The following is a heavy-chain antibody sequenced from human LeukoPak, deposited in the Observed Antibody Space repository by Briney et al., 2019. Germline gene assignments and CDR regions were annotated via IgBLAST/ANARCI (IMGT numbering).Heavy chain of an antibody. CDR2: MSGVGGNT. D-gene: IGHD5-24*01. J-gene: IGHJ4*02. Sequence: GGSLRLSCAGSGFIFSSYAMSWVRQAPGKGLAWVSAMSGVGGNTFYTDSVRGRFTISRDNSKNTLYLQMNSLRAEDTAIYYCAKTSRWERDYFDYWGQGTLVTVSS. V-gene: IGHV3-23*01. CDR3: AKTSRWERDYFDY. CDR1: GFIFSSYA.